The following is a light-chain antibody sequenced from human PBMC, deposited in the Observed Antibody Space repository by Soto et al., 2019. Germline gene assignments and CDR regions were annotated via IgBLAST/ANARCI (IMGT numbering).Light chain of an antibody. CDR1: SSDVGGYNY. CDR2: DVS. J-gene: IGLJ2*01. V-gene: IGLV2-11*01. Sequence: QSALTQPRSVSGSPGQSVTISCTGTSSDVGGYNYVSWYQHLPGKAPKLMIYDVSERPSGVPDRFSGTKSGNTASLTISGLQAEDEADYYCCSYAGTYTVIFGGGTKVTVL. CDR3: CSYAGTYTVI.